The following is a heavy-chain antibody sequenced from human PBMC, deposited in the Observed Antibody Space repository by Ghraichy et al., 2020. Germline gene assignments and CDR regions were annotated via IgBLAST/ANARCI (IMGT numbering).Heavy chain of an antibody. CDR3: AVVVVPAAHHYSESNWFDP. D-gene: IGHD2-2*01. CDR1: GGSISSGGYY. CDR2: IYYSGST. J-gene: IGHJ5*02. Sequence: SETLSLTCTVSGGSISSGGYYWSWIRQHPGKGLEWIGYIYYSGSTYYNPSLKSRVTISVDTSKNQFSLKLSSVTAADTAVYYCAVVVVPAAHHYSESNWFDPWGQGTLVTVSS. V-gene: IGHV4-31*03.